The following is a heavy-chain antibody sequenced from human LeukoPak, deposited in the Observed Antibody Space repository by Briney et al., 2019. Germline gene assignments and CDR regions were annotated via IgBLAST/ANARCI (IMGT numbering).Heavy chain of an antibody. CDR2: ISWNSGSI. CDR3: AKDLGYCSRTSCYSHAFDI. D-gene: IGHD2-2*02. J-gene: IGHJ3*02. V-gene: IGHV3-9*01. CDR1: GFTLDDYA. Sequence: PGGSLRLSCAASGFTLDDYAMHWVRQAPGKGLEWVSGISWNSGSIGYADSVKGRFTISRDNAKNSLYLQMNSLRAEDTALYYCAKDLGYCSRTSCYSHAFDIWGQGTMVTVSS.